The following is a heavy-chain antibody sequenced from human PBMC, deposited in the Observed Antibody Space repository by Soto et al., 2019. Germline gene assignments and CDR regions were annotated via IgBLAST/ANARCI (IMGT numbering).Heavy chain of an antibody. J-gene: IGHJ6*02. V-gene: IGHV2-5*02. D-gene: IGHD4-17*01. CDR1: GFSLSTSGVG. Sequence: QITLKESGPTLVKPTQTLTLTCTFSGFSLSTSGVGVGWIRQPPGKALEWLALIYWDDDKRYSPSLKSRLTITRDTSKNQVVLTMTNMDPVDTATYYCAHNHGDYYYYGMDVWGQGTTVTVSS. CDR2: IYWDDDK. CDR3: AHNHGDYYYYGMDV.